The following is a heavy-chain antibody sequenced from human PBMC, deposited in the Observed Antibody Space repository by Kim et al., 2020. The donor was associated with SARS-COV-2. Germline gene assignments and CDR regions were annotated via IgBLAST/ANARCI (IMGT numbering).Heavy chain of an antibody. J-gene: IGHJ3*01. CDR3: AKDDPLLGSSWTGGPSF. D-gene: IGHD6-13*01. CDR1: GGSMRSYF. V-gene: IGHV4-4*07. Sequence: SETLSLTCSVSGGSMRSYFWSWVRQPAGKGLEWIGRIYTSGSSDYNWSLRSRVTMSVDTSKNKLSLNLRSVTAADTAVYFCAKDDPLLGSSWTGGPSF. CDR2: IYTSGSS.